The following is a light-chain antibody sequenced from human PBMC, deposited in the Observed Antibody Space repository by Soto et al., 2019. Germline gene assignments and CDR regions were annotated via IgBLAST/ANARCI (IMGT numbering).Light chain of an antibody. V-gene: IGLV2-14*01. CDR2: EVR. J-gene: IGLJ1*01. Sequence: QSVLTQPASVSGSAGQSITISCSGTMRDVGAYNLVSWYQQHPGTAPKLIIYEVRNRPSGISSRFSGSRSGNTASLTISGLQAEDEADYYCSSYTSSSTFFVFGTGTKLTVL. CDR1: MRDVGAYNL. CDR3: SSYTSSSTFFV.